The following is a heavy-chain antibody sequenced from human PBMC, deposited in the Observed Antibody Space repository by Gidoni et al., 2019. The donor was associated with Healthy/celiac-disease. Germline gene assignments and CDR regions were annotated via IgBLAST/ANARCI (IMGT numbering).Heavy chain of an antibody. Sequence: EVQLVEAGGGLVQPGGALRLSCAASGFTCSSYDMHWVRQATGKGLEWVSASGTAGDPYYPGSVKGRFTISRENAKNSLYLHMNSLRAGDTAVYYCARGVHRNDYGGHSGFDYWGQGTLVTVSS. CDR2: SGTAGDP. CDR1: GFTCSSYD. D-gene: IGHD4-17*01. V-gene: IGHV3-13*05. J-gene: IGHJ4*02. CDR3: ARGVHRNDYGGHSGFDY.